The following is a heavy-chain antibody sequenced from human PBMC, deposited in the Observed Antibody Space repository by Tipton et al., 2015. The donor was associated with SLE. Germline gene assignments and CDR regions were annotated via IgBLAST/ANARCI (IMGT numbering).Heavy chain of an antibody. V-gene: IGHV4-59*01. D-gene: IGHD3-16*01. Sequence: TLSLTCTVSGGSISSYYWSWIRQPPGKGLEWIGYIYYSGSTNYNPSLKSRVTISVDTSKNQFSLKLSSVTAADTAVYYCATSGGAIDYWGQGTLVTVSS. CDR3: ATSGGAIDY. J-gene: IGHJ4*02. CDR1: GGSISSYY. CDR2: IYYSGST.